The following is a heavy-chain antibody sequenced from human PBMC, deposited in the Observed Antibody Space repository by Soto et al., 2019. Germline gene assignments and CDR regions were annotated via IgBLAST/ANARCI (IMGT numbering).Heavy chain of an antibody. CDR3: AGETRSYNWIDGLMDL. CDR1: GFSFSSFT. CDR2: IDTSSTYM. V-gene: IGHV3-21*01. D-gene: IGHD1-20*01. J-gene: IGHJ6*02. Sequence: EVQLVESGGGLVKPGGSLRLSCAASGFSFSSFTMNWVRQAPGKGLEWVSSIDTSSTYMYYADSVTGRFTISRDNAKKSVYLHMNRLGAADTDLYDWAGETRSYNWIDGLMDLWGQATTVTVSS.